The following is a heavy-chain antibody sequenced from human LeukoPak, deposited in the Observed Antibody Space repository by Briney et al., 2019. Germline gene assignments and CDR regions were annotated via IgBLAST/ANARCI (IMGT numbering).Heavy chain of an antibody. J-gene: IGHJ4*02. Sequence: PGGSLRLSCAASGFTFSSSAMSWVRQAPGKGLEWASYISGSSTYSAYADSVKGRFTISRDNAKNSLYLQMNSLRAEDTAVYYCARKKDDYFDYWGQGTLVTVSS. V-gene: IGHV3-21*05. CDR2: ISGSSTYS. CDR3: ARKKDDYFDY. CDR1: GFTFSSSA.